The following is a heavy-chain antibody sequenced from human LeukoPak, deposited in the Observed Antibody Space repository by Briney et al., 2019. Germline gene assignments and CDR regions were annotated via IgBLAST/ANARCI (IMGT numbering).Heavy chain of an antibody. V-gene: IGHV3-48*03. D-gene: IGHD3-22*01. CDR3: AKDFPHYYESSHGMDA. CDR1: GFSFGGYE. Sequence: GGSLRLSCAASGFSFGGYEMNWVRQAPGKGLEWVSYISTTGSTVYYADSVEGRFTISRDNAKNLLYLQMSSLRAEDAAVYYCAKDFPHYYESSHGMDAWGQGTTVTVSS. J-gene: IGHJ6*02. CDR2: ISTTGSTV.